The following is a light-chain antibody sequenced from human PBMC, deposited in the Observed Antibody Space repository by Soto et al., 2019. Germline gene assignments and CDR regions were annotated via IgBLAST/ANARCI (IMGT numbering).Light chain of an antibody. CDR2: EGT. CDR3: CSFAVGAALV. CDR1: SSNVGTYDL. Sequence: QSVLTQPASVSASPGQSITISCIGTSSNVGTYDLVSWYQHHPDKAPKLIIYEGTKRPSGISSRFSGSKSGNTASLTISGLQAEDDADYYCCSFAVGAALVFGGGTKLTVL. V-gene: IGLV2-23*01. J-gene: IGLJ2*01.